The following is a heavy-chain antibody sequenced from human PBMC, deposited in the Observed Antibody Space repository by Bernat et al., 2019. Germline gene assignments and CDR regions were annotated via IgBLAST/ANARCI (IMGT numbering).Heavy chain of an antibody. V-gene: IGHV3-30*18. CDR2: VSSDGNYK. D-gene: IGHD6-13*01. J-gene: IGHJ4*02. CDR1: GFTFSSYG. Sequence: QVQLVESGGGVVQPGRSLRLSCTASGFTFSSYGMHWVRQAPGKGLEWVAVVSSDGNYKYYPDSVKGRFTISRDNSKNTLYLQMNSVRPEDTAVYYCGKDGSTGFDSWGQGTLVTVSS. CDR3: GKDGSTGFDS.